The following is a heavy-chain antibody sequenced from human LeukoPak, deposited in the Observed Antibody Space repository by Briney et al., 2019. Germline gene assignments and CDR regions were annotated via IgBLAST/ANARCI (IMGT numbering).Heavy chain of an antibody. CDR3: ARDYLWALQF. Sequence: GGSLRLSCAASGFTFSSYSLNWVREAPGKGLEWVSYISASSGNIKYADSVKGRFTISRDNAKNSLYLQMNSPRSEDTAGYYCARDYLWALQFWGQGTMVTVSS. CDR1: GFTFSSYS. J-gene: IGHJ3*01. D-gene: IGHD3-16*01. V-gene: IGHV3-48*01. CDR2: ISASSGNI.